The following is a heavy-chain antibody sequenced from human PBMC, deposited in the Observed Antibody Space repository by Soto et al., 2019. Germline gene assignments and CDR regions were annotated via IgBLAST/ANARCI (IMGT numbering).Heavy chain of an antibody. CDR1: GGTFSSYA. V-gene: IGHV1-69*13. CDR3: ARHKLGYCSSTSCYGYYYYGMDV. Sequence: SVKVSCKASGGTFSSYALSWVRQAPGQGLEWMGGIIPIFGTANYAQKFQGRVTITADESTSTAYMELSSLRSEDTAVYYCARHKLGYCSSTSCYGYYYYGMDVWGQGTTVTVSS. D-gene: IGHD2-2*01. J-gene: IGHJ6*02. CDR2: IIPIFGTA.